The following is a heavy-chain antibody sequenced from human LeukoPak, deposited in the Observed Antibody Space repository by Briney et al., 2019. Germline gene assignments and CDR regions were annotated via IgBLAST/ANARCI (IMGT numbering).Heavy chain of an antibody. J-gene: IGHJ3*02. CDR1: GFTFGDFG. Sequence: PGGSLRLSCAASGFTFGDFGMTWVRQAPGKGLEWVSGINWNGGRTGYADSVKGRFTISRDNAKKSLYLQMNSLRAEDTALYYCARKWLSNAFDIWGQGTLVTVSS. CDR2: INWNGGRT. CDR3: ARKWLSNAFDI. D-gene: IGHD5-12*01. V-gene: IGHV3-20*04.